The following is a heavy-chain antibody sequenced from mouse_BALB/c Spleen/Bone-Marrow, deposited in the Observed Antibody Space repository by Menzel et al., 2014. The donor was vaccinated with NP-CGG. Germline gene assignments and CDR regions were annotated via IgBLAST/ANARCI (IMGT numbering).Heavy chain of an antibody. CDR3: TRRGSSWCFDV. D-gene: IGHD1-1*01. CDR2: IDPYYGGT. V-gene: IGHV1S135*01. Sequence: VQLQQSGPELEKPGASVKISCKASGYSFTGYSMNWVKQSNGKSHEWIGNIDPYYGGTTYNQKFKGKATLTVDKSSSTAYMQLKSLTSEDSAVYYCTRRGSSWCFDVWGAGTTVTVSS. J-gene: IGHJ1*01. CDR1: GYSFTGYS.